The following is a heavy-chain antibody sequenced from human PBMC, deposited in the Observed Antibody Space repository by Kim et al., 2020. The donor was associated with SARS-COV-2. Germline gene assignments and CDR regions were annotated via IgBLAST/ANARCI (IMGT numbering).Heavy chain of an antibody. CDR3: AKDYGLFIAVAGKPLYYFDY. CDR1: GFTFSSYG. D-gene: IGHD6-19*01. J-gene: IGHJ4*02. CDR2: ISYDGSNK. V-gene: IGHV3-30*18. Sequence: GGSLRLSCAASGFTFSSYGMHWVRQAPGKGLEWVAVISYDGSNKYYADSVKGRFTISRDNSKNTLYLQMNSLRAEDTAVYYCAKDYGLFIAVAGKPLYYFDYWGQGTLVTVSS.